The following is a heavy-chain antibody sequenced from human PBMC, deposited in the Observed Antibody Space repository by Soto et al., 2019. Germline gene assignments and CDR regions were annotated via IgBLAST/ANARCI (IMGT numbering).Heavy chain of an antibody. J-gene: IGHJ4*02. CDR1: GFTFSSYG. D-gene: IGHD2-2*01. Sequence: QVQLVESGGGVVQPGRSLRLSCAASGFTFSSYGMHWVRQAPGKGLEWVAVISYDGSNKYYADSVKGRFTISRDNYKNTLYLQMNSLRAEDTAVYYCAKGRGGFVVVPAGLDYWGQGTLVTVSS. CDR3: AKGRGGFVVVPAGLDY. CDR2: ISYDGSNK. V-gene: IGHV3-30*18.